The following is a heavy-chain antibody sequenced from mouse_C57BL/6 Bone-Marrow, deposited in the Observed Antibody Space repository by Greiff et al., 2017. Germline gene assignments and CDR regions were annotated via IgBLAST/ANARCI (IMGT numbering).Heavy chain of an antibody. V-gene: IGHV1-55*01. Sequence: QVQLQQPGAELVKPGASVKMSCKASGYTFTSYWITWVKQRPGQGLEWIGDIYPGSGSTNYNERFKSKATLTVDTSSSTAYMPLSSLTSEDSAVDYCARPYYSNYWYFDVWGTGTTVTVSS. CDR1: GYTFTSYW. CDR3: ARPYYSNYWYFDV. D-gene: IGHD2-5*01. J-gene: IGHJ1*03. CDR2: IYPGSGST.